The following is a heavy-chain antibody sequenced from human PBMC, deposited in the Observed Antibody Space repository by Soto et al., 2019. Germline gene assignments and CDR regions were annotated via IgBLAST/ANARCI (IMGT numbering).Heavy chain of an antibody. CDR3: ARTQVRGVIIGYYYYGMDV. J-gene: IGHJ6*02. CDR1: GYTFTIYA. Sequence: ASVKGACKASGYTFTIYARHWVRKTPGQRLEWMGWINAGNGNTKYSQKSQGRVTITRDTSASTAYMELSSLRSEDTAVYYCARTQVRGVIIGYYYYGMDVWGQGTTVTVSS. CDR2: INAGNGNT. V-gene: IGHV1-3*01. D-gene: IGHD3-10*01.